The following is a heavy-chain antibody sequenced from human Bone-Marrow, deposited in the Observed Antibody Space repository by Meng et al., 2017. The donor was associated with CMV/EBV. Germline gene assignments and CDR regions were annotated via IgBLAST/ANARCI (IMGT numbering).Heavy chain of an antibody. CDR1: GYSFTSYW. CDR2: IYPGDSDT. J-gene: IGHJ6*02. D-gene: IGHD5-18*01. V-gene: IGHV5-51*01. CDR3: ARRGYSYERDYYYYYGMDV. Sequence: KVSCKGSGYSFTSYWIGWVRQMPGKGLEWMGIIYPGDSDTRYSPSFQGQVTISADKSISTAYLQWSSLKASDTAMYYCARRGYSYERDYYYYYGMDVWGQGTTVTVSS.